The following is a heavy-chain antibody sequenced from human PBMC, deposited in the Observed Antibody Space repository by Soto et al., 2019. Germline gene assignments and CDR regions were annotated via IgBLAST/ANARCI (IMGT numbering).Heavy chain of an antibody. CDR2: IYYSGST. D-gene: IGHD3-3*01. J-gene: IGHJ5*02. CDR3: ARYTVWSGYSPNWFDP. V-gene: IGHV4-30-4*01. Sequence: SETLSLSCTVSGGSISSGDYYWSWIRQPPGKGLEWIGYIYYSGSTYYNPSLKSRVTISVDTSKNQFSLKLSSVTAADTAVYYCARYTVWSGYSPNWFDPWGQRTLVTGSS. CDR1: GGSISSGDYY.